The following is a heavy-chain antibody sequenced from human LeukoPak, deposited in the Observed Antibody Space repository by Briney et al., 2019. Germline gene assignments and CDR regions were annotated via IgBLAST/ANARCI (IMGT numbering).Heavy chain of an antibody. CDR2: IHYSGST. CDR3: ARGGGWSDWYFDL. V-gene: IGHV4-59*01. CDR1: GGSISSYY. D-gene: IGHD2-15*01. J-gene: IGHJ2*01. Sequence: PSETLSPTCTVSGGSISSYYWSWIRQPPGKGLEWIGYIHYSGSTNYNPSLKSRVTISVDTSRNQFSLRLTSVTAADTAVYYCARGGGWSDWYFDLWGRGALVSVSS.